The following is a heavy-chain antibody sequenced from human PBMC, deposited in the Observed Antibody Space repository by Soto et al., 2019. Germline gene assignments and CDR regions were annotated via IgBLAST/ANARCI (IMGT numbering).Heavy chain of an antibody. CDR2: IIRIFGTP. D-gene: IGHD3-10*01. J-gene: IGHJ6*02. V-gene: IGHV1-69*12. CDR1: GGTFSSYA. CDR3: ARQGSNEYYYYGMDV. Sequence: QVQLVQSGAEVKKPGSSVKFSCKASGGTFSSYAINWVRQAPGQGLEWMGGIIRIFGTPDYAQRFQGRVTITADESTSTAYMELSSLRSEDTAVYYCARQGSNEYYYYGMDVWGQGTTVTVSS.